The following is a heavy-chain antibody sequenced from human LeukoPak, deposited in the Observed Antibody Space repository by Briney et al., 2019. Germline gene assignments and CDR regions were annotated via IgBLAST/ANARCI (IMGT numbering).Heavy chain of an antibody. V-gene: IGHV1-18*01. Sequence: ASVKVSCKASGYTFTSYGISWVRQAPGQGLEWMGWISAYNGNTNYAQKLQGRVTMTTDTSTSTAYMELRSLRSDDTAVYYCAREPGERCFEYSSSSFDYWGQGPLVTVPS. D-gene: IGHD6-6*01. J-gene: IGHJ4*02. CDR2: ISAYNGNT. CDR3: AREPGERCFEYSSSSFDY. CDR1: GYTFTSYG.